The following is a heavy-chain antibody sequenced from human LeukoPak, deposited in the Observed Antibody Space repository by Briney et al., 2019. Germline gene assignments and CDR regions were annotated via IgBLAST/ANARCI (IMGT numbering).Heavy chain of an antibody. CDR1: GFTFSSYA. CDR2: ISGNGDT. V-gene: IGHV3-23*01. Sequence: GGSLRLSCAASGFTFSSYAMGWVRQAPGKGLEWVSAISGNGDTYYADSVKGRFTISRDDSKNTLYLQMNSLRGDDTAVYYCAKDGTSYYYIYYWGQGTLVTVSS. J-gene: IGHJ4*02. CDR3: AKDGTSYYYIYY. D-gene: IGHD2/OR15-2a*01.